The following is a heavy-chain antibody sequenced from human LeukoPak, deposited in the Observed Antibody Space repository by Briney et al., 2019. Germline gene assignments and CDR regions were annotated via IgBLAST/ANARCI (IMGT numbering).Heavy chain of an antibody. CDR3: ARRGITIFGVLTGGYFDY. CDR2: INHSGST. V-gene: IGHV4-34*01. D-gene: IGHD3-3*01. J-gene: IGHJ4*02. CDR1: GGSFSGYY. Sequence: SETLSLTCAVYGGSFSGYYWSWIRQPPGKGLEWIGEINHSGSTNYNPSLKSRVTISVDTSKNRFSLKLSSVTAADTAVYYCARRGITIFGVLTGGYFDYWGQGTLDTVSS.